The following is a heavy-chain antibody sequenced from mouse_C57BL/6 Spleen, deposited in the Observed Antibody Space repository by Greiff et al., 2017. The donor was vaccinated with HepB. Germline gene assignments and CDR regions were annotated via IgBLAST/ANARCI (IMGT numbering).Heavy chain of an antibody. CDR3: ATTYDYDGWVFAY. Sequence: QVQLQQPGAELVKPGASVKLSCKASGYTFTSYWMHWVKQRPGQGLEWIGMIHPNSGSTNYNEKFKSKATLTVDKSSSTAYMQLSSLTSEDSAVYYCATTYDYDGWVFAYWGQGTLVTVSA. CDR2: IHPNSGST. D-gene: IGHD2-4*01. CDR1: GYTFTSYW. V-gene: IGHV1-64*01. J-gene: IGHJ3*01.